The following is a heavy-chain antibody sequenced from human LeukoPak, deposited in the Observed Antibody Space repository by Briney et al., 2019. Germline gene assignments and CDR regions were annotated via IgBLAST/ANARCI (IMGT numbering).Heavy chain of an antibody. V-gene: IGHV4-39*01. D-gene: IGHD3-3*01. CDR3: ARHFGLFDP. CDR1: GGSISSSSYY. CDR2: IYYSESN. Sequence: SETLSLTCTVSGGSISSSSYYWGWIRQPPGKGLEWIGRIYYSESNYYNPSLKSRVTISVDTSKNQFSLKLSSVTAADTAVYYCARHFGLFDPGGQGTLVTVSS. J-gene: IGHJ5*02.